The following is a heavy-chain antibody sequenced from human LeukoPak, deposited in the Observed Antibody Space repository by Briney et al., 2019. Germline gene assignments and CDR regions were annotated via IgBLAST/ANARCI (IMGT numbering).Heavy chain of an antibody. CDR1: GGSFSGYY. J-gene: IGHJ5*02. Sequence: SETLSLTCAVYGGSFSGYYWGWVRQPPGRGLEWIGSIYYTGKTYYNASLKSRISISLETSKNQFSLMLNSVTAADTAMYYCARDFGSSSWGWFDPWGQGTMVIVSS. CDR3: ARDFGSSSWGWFDP. D-gene: IGHD6-6*01. CDR2: IYYTGKT. V-gene: IGHV4-34*10.